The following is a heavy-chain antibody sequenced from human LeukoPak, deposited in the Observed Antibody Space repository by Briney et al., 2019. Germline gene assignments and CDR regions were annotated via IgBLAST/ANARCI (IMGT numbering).Heavy chain of an antibody. D-gene: IGHD2-15*01. J-gene: IGHJ6*03. Sequence: MSSETLSLTCTVSGGSISDYYWSWIRQPPGKGLEWIGYIYYSGSTTYNPSLKSRVTMSVDPAKNQFSLKLRSVTAADTAIYYCARGDFCSSGSCCLRPMDVWGKGTTVTVSS. CDR2: IYYSGST. CDR1: GGSISDYY. CDR3: ARGDFCSSGSCCLRPMDV. V-gene: IGHV4-59*01.